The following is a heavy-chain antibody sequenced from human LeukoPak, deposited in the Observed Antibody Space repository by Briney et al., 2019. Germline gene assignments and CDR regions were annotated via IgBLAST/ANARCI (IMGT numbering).Heavy chain of an antibody. CDR3: ARVESYGGLAHDY. CDR2: INAGNGDT. CDR1: GYTFTKYV. D-gene: IGHD4-23*01. J-gene: IGHJ4*02. Sequence: GASLKLSCKASGYTFTKYVAHWGRDAPRQRPEWIGWINAGNGDTNYSQNFQDRVTITRDTSANTAYMELSSPRSEDTAVYYCARVESYGGLAHDYWGQGTLVTVSS. V-gene: IGHV1-3*01.